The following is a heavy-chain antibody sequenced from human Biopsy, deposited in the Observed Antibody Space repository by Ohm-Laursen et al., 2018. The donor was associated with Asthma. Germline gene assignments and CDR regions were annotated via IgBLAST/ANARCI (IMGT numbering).Heavy chain of an antibody. CDR3: ARFKRGYSYGYAGVFDY. V-gene: IGHV3-48*02. J-gene: IGHJ4*02. Sequence: SLRLSCAASRSTFSSYSMNWVRQAPGKGLEWVSYISSSSSTIYYADSVKGRFTISRDNAKNSLYLQMNSLRDEDTAVYYCARFKRGYSYGYAGVFDYWGQGTLVTVSS. CDR1: RSTFSSYS. CDR2: ISSSSSTI. D-gene: IGHD5-18*01.